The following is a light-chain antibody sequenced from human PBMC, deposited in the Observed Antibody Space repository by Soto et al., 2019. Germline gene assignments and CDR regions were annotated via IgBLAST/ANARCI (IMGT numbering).Light chain of an antibody. Sequence: QSALTQPRSVSGSPGQSVTISCAGTSSDVGAYNWVSWYQQHPGKVPKLIIYDVTRRPSGVPDRFSGSKSGNTASLTISGLRADDEADYSCCSYAGSYTLVFGGGTKLTVL. V-gene: IGLV2-11*01. CDR1: SSDVGAYNW. CDR3: CSYAGSYTLV. J-gene: IGLJ3*02. CDR2: DVT.